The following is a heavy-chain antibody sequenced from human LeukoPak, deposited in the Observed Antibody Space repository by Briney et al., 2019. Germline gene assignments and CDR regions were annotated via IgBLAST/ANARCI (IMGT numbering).Heavy chain of an antibody. Sequence: SETLSLTCTVSGGSMSSYYWSWIRQPPGKGLGWMGYIYYSGSTKYNPSLKSRVTISVDTSKNQFSLKLSSVTAADTAVYYCARGARAGYNLEPFDYWGQGTLVTVSS. CDR3: ARGARAGYNLEPFDY. CDR2: IYYSGST. J-gene: IGHJ4*02. D-gene: IGHD5-24*01. CDR1: GGSMSSYY. V-gene: IGHV4-59*08.